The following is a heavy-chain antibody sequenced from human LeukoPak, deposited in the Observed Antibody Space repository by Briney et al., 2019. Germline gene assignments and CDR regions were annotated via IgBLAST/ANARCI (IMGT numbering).Heavy chain of an antibody. J-gene: IGHJ4*02. CDR1: GYTLIELS. Sequence: ASVTVSCKVSGYTLIELSMHWVRQAPGKGLEWMGGFDPEDGETIYAQKFQGRVTMTEDTSTDTAYMELSSLRSEDTAVYYCATYCYTPFDYWGQGTLVSVSS. D-gene: IGHD2-15*01. CDR2: FDPEDGET. V-gene: IGHV1-24*01. CDR3: ATYCYTPFDY.